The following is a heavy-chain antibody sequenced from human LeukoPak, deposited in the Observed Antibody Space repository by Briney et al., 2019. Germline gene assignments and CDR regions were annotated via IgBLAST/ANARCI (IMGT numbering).Heavy chain of an antibody. J-gene: IGHJ4*02. CDR3: ARGYGSGSYAIDY. V-gene: IGHV3-21*01. CDR2: ISSSSSYI. CDR1: GFTFKNYE. Sequence: GGSLRLSCAASGFTFKNYEMNWVRQAPGKGLEWVSSISSSSSYIYYADSVKGRFTISRDNAKNSLYLQMNSLRSEDTAVYYCARGYGSGSYAIDYWGQGTLVTVSP. D-gene: IGHD3-10*01.